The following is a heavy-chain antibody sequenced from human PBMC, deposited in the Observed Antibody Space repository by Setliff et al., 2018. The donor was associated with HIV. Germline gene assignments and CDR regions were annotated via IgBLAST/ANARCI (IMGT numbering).Heavy chain of an antibody. CDR1: GFTFSSYW. J-gene: IGHJ4*02. Sequence: PGGSLRLSCAASGFTFSSYWMHWVRQAPEKELVWFSHINSDGSGTSYADSVKGRFTISRDNAKNTLYLQMNSLRAEDKAVYYCVRAAAGLDIWSQGIRVTVSS. V-gene: IGHV3-74*01. CDR3: VRAAAGLDI. CDR2: INSDGSGT.